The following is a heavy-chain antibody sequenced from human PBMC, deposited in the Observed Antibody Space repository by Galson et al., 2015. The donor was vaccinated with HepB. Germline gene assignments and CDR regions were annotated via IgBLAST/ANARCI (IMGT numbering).Heavy chain of an antibody. V-gene: IGHV1-2*02. CDR3: ARSGTFRPWGATVLGGAFDI. CDR1: GYTFTGYY. J-gene: IGHJ3*02. CDR2: INPNSGGT. Sequence: SVKVSCKASGYTFTGYYMHWVRQAPGQGPEWMGWINPNSGGTNYAQKFQGRVTMTRDTSISTAYMELSRLRSDDTAVYYCARSGTFRPWGATVLGGAFDIWGQGTMVTVSS. D-gene: IGHD1-26*01.